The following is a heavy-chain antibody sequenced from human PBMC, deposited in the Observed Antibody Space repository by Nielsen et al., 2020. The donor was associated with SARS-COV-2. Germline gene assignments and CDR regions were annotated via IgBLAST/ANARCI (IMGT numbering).Heavy chain of an antibody. CDR1: GGSISSYY. V-gene: IGHV4-59*01. J-gene: IGHJ3*02. D-gene: IGHD5-18*01. Sequence: SETLSLTCTVSGGSISSYYWSWIRQPPGKGLEWIGYIYYSGGTNYNPSLKSRVTISVDTSKNQFSLKLSSVTAADMAVYYCARVDTAMAYDAFDIWGQGTMVTVSS. CDR3: ARVDTAMAYDAFDI. CDR2: IYYSGGT.